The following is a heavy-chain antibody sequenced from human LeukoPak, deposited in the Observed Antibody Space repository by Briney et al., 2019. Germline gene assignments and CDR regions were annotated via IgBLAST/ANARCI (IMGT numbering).Heavy chain of an antibody. Sequence: GASVKVSCKASGFTFTSSAMQWVRQARGQRLEWIGWIVVGSGNTNYAQKFQERVTITRDMSTSTAYMELSSLRSDDTAVYYCARFTPTRTPYFVVVVAASPAFDYWGQGTLVTVSS. CDR1: GFTFTSSA. J-gene: IGHJ4*02. CDR3: ARFTPTRTPYFVVVVAASPAFDY. CDR2: IVVGSGNT. D-gene: IGHD2-15*01. V-gene: IGHV1-58*02.